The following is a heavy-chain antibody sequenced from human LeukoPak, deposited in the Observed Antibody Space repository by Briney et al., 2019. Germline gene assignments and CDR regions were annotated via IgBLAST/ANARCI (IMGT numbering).Heavy chain of an antibody. CDR2: IYPGDSDT. J-gene: IGHJ3*02. D-gene: IGHD5-12*01. V-gene: IGHV5-51*01. Sequence: GESLKISCQGSGYSFTSYWIGWVRQMPGKGLEWMGIIYPGDSDTRYSPSFQGQVTISADKSISTAYLQWSSLKASDTAMYYCATPQRGYSGYHTRHQIELAAFDIWGQGTMVTVSS. CDR3: ATPQRGYSGYHTRHQIELAAFDI. CDR1: GYSFTSYW.